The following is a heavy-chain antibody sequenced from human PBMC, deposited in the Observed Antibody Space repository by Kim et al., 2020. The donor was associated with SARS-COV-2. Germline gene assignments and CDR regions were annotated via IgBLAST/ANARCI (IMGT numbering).Heavy chain of an antibody. CDR2: IYYSGST. V-gene: IGHV4-39*01. CDR3: AIRSDYYDSRAYYFDY. J-gene: IGHJ4*02. CDR1: GGSISSSSYY. Sequence: SETLSLTCTVSGGSISSSSYYWGWIRQPPGKGLEWIGSIYYSGSTYYNPSLKSRVTISVDTSKNQFSLKLSSVTAADTAVYYCAIRSDYYDSRAYYFDYWGQGTLVTVSS. D-gene: IGHD3-22*01.